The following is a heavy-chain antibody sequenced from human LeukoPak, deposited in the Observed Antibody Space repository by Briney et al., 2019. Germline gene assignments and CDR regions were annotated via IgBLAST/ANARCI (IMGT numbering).Heavy chain of an antibody. D-gene: IGHD2-15*01. V-gene: IGHV4-34*01. CDR1: GGSFSGYY. Sequence: SSETLSLTCAVYGGSFSGYYWSWIRQPPGKGLKWIGEINHSGSTNYNPSLKSRVTISVDTSKNQFSLKLSSVTAADTAVYYCARHPLYCSGGSCYYYYYMDVWGKGTTVTISS. CDR3: ARHPLYCSGGSCYYYYYMDV. J-gene: IGHJ6*03. CDR2: INHSGST.